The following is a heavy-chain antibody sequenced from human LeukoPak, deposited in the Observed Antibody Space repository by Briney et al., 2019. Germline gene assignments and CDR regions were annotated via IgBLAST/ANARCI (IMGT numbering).Heavy chain of an antibody. Sequence: GGSLRLSCAASGFTFSSYAMSWVRQAPGKGLEWVSSISSSSSYIYYADSVKGRFTISRDNAKNSLYLQMNSLRAEDTAVYYCARGSHDGGLDYWGQGTLVTVSS. CDR2: ISSSSSYI. J-gene: IGHJ4*02. CDR3: ARGSHDGGLDY. V-gene: IGHV3-21*01. CDR1: GFTFSSYA. D-gene: IGHD3-3*01.